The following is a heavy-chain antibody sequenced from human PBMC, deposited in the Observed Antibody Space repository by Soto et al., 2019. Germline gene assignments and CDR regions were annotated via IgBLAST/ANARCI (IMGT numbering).Heavy chain of an antibody. V-gene: IGHV4-39*01. CDR1: GGSISGSYYY. D-gene: IGHD2-15*01. CDR2: VFYTGFT. Sequence: SETLSLTCAVSGGSISGSYYYWGWLRQSPGQGPEWIGCVFYTGFTSYNPSLESRVSVSVVTSKNQFSLKASGVSAADTAVYYCGNFQKGYYRNYFDHWGQGALVTVSS. J-gene: IGHJ4*02. CDR3: GNFQKGYYRNYFDH.